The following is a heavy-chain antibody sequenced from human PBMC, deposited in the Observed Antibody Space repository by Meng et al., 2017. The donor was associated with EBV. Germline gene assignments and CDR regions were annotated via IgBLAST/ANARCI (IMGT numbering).Heavy chain of an antibody. V-gene: IGHV7-4-1*02. D-gene: IGHD1-1*01. CDR1: GYTFRNYA. J-gene: IGHJ4*02. CDR2: INTYSGKA. Sequence: QGQLVPSGSEWKRPGASVMVSCKASGYTFRNYAINWMRQVPGQGLEWMGWINTYSGKASFAQGFTGRFVFSLDTPVTTAHLQISGLKTEDSAVYYCARGVEENGSHYPFDSWGQGTLVTVSS. CDR3: ARGVEENGSHYPFDS.